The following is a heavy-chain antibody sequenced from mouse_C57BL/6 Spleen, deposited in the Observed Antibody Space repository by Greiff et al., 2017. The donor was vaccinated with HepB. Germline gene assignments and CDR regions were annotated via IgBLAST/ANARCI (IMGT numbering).Heavy chain of an antibody. Sequence: EVKLQQSGPELVKPGASVKISCKASGYTFTDYYMNWVKQSHGKSLEWIGDINPNNGGTSYNQKFKGKATLTVDKSSSTAYMELRSLTSEDSAVYYCAKDTTVEFAYWGQGTLVTVSA. D-gene: IGHD1-1*01. V-gene: IGHV1-26*01. J-gene: IGHJ3*01. CDR1: GYTFTDYY. CDR3: AKDTTVEFAY. CDR2: INPNNGGT.